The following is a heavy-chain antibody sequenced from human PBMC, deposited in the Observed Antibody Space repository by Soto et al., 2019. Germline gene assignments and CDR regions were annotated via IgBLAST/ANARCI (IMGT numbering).Heavy chain of an antibody. J-gene: IGHJ6*02. D-gene: IGHD4-17*01. CDR3: ARATTVTTFYYYSYYGMDV. V-gene: IGHV4-30-4*01. Sequence: PSETLSLTCTVSGGSISNGDFYWSWIRQPPGKGLEWIGYIYYSGSTYYNPSLKSRVTISVDTSKNQFSLKLSSVTAADTAVYYCARATTVTTFYYYSYYGMDVWGQGTTVTVSS. CDR2: IYYSGST. CDR1: GGSISNGDFY.